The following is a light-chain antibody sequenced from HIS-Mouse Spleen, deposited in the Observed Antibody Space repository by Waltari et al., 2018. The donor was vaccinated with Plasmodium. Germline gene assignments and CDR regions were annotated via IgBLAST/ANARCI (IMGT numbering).Light chain of an antibody. CDR1: KLGDKY. CDR2: QDS. Sequence: SYELTQPPSVSVSPGQTASITCSGDKLGDKYACWYQQKPGQSPVRVIYQDSKRPAGIPERFSGSNAGNTASLTISGTQAMDWADYYCQAWDSSTAWVFGGGTKLTVL. CDR3: QAWDSSTAWV. V-gene: IGLV3-1*01. J-gene: IGLJ2*01.